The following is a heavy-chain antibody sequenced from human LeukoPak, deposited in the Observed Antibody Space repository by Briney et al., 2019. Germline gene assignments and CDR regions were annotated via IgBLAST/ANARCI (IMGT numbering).Heavy chain of an antibody. Sequence: GGSLRLSCAASGFTVSSNYMSWVRQAPGKGLEWVSVIYSGGSTYYADSVKGRSTISRDNSKNTLYLQMNSLRAEDTAVYYCARDSGYSSGWYPGYYYYGMDVWGQGTTVTVSS. J-gene: IGHJ6*02. D-gene: IGHD6-19*01. V-gene: IGHV3-53*01. CDR2: IYSGGST. CDR1: GFTVSSNY. CDR3: ARDSGYSSGWYPGYYYYGMDV.